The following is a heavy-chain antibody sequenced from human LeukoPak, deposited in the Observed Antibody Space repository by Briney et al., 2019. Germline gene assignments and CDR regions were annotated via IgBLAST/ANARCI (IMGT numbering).Heavy chain of an antibody. CDR1: GFTFSNYW. V-gene: IGHV3-7*05. CDR2: IKPDGSVI. Sequence: GGSLRLSCAASGFTFSNYWMAWVRQAPGRGLEWVASIKPDGSVIYYGDSVKGRFTLSRDNTKNALHLQMNSLRAEDTAVYYCAKSRREVTQYTSFDFWGQGTLVTVSS. J-gene: IGHJ4*02. D-gene: IGHD2-2*02. CDR3: AKSRREVTQYTSFDF.